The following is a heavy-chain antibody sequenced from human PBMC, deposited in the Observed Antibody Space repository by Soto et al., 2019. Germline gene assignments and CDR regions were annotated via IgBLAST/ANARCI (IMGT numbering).Heavy chain of an antibody. CDR2: IIPILGIA. CDR1: GGTFSSYT. V-gene: IGHV1-69*02. D-gene: IGHD2-15*01. Sequence: QVQLVQSGAEVKKPGSSVKVSCKASGGTFSSYTISWVRQAPGQGLEWMGRIIPILGIANYAQKFQGRVTMTADKSTSTAYMEVCSLRSEDTAVYYCARGGYCSGGSCYSQYYFDYWGQGTLVTVSS. J-gene: IGHJ4*02. CDR3: ARGGYCSGGSCYSQYYFDY.